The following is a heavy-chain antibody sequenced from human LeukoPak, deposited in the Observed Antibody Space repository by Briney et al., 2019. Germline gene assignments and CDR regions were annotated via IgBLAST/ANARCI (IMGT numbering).Heavy chain of an antibody. CDR3: ARSTILTGYYTEYYFDY. Sequence: SGTLSLTCAVPGGSISSGGYSWSWIRQPPGKGLEWIGYIYHSGGTYYNPSLKSRVTISVDRSKNQFSLKLSSVTAADTAVYYCARSTILTGYYTEYYFDYWGQGTLVTVSS. D-gene: IGHD3-9*01. CDR1: GGSISSGGYS. V-gene: IGHV4-30-2*01. J-gene: IGHJ4*02. CDR2: IYHSGGT.